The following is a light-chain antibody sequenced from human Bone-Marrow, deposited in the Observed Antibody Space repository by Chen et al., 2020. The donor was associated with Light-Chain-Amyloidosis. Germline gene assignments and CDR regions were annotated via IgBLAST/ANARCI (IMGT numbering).Light chain of an antibody. V-gene: IGKV3-20*01. CDR3: QQYGTSPLT. CDR2: GSS. Sequence: EIVLTQSPGTLSLSPGEGANLSCRASQTISSNYLTWYQQKFGQAPRLLIYGSSSRATGIPDRFTGSGSGTDFTLTINRLEPEDFAMYYCQQYGTSPLTFGEGTKVENK. CDR1: QTISSNY. J-gene: IGKJ4*01.